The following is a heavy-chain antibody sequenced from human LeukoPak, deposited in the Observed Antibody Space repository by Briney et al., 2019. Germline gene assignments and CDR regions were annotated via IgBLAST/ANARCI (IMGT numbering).Heavy chain of an antibody. V-gene: IGHV4-34*01. CDR3: ARGPHDYVWGSYRYGSFDY. D-gene: IGHD3-16*02. Sequence: PSETLSLTCAVYGGTFSGYYWSWIRQPPGKGLEWMGEINHSGSTNYNPSRKSRVTISVATSKNQFSLKLSSVTAADTAVYYCARGPHDYVWGSYRYGSFDYWGQGTLVTVSS. CDR2: INHSGST. CDR1: GGTFSGYY. J-gene: IGHJ4*02.